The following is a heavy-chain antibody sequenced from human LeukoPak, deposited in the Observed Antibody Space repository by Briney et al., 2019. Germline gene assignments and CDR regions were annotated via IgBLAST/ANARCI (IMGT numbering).Heavy chain of an antibody. J-gene: IGHJ4*02. CDR1: GFTFGTYV. CDR2: ISETAGST. CDR3: ARVKGDSWNNPFDH. D-gene: IGHD1/OR15-1a*01. V-gene: IGHV3-23*01. Sequence: PGGSLRLSCAASGFTFGTYVMTWVRQAPGKGLQWVSGISETAGSTYYADSAKGRFTISRDNSKNTLHLQMTNLRAEDTAVYYCARVKGDSWNNPFDHWGQGTLVTVSS.